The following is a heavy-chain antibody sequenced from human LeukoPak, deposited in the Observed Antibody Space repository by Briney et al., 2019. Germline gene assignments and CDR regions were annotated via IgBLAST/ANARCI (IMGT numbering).Heavy chain of an antibody. D-gene: IGHD4-17*01. CDR2: ISYDGSNK. CDR1: GFTFSSYA. Sequence: GGSLRLSCAASGFTFSSYAMHWVRQAPGKGLEWVAVISYDGSNKYYADSVKGRFTISRDNSKNTLYLQMNSLRAEDTAVYYCARPKDYGRYSYFDYWGQRTLVTVSS. V-gene: IGHV3-30-3*01. CDR3: ARPKDYGRYSYFDY. J-gene: IGHJ4*02.